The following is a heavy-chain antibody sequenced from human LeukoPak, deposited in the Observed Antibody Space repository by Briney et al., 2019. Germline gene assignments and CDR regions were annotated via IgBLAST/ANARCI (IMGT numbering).Heavy chain of an antibody. D-gene: IGHD3-22*01. V-gene: IGHV5-51*01. CDR1: GYSFTSYW. J-gene: IGHJ5*02. CDR2: IYPGDSDT. Sequence: GESLKISCKGSGYSFTSYWIGWVRQMPGKGLEWMGIIYPGDSDTRHSPSFQGQVTISADKSISTAYLQWSSLKASDTAMYYCARRTYYYDSSGYYSGAGYWFDPWGQGTLVTVSS. CDR3: ARRTYYYDSSGYYSGAGYWFDP.